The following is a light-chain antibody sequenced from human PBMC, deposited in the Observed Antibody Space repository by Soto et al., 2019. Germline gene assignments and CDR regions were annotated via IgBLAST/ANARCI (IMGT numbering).Light chain of an antibody. CDR2: ASS. CDR3: QKYNSAPPFT. Sequence: DIQLTQSPSSLSASVGARVTITCRASQGISNYLAWYQQKPWKVPKLLIYASSTLQSGVPSRFSGSGSGTDCTLTISSLQPEDVATYYCQKYNSAPPFTFGPGTKVDIK. V-gene: IGKV1-27*01. J-gene: IGKJ3*01. CDR1: QGISNY.